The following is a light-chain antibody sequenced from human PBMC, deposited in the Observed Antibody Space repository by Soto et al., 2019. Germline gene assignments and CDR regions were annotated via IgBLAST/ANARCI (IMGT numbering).Light chain of an antibody. V-gene: IGKV3-11*01. CDR2: DAS. CDR1: QSVRSY. Sequence: EIVLTQSPATLSLSPGERVTLSCRASQSVRSYLAWYQHKAGQAPRLLIYDASNRATGIPARFSGSGSGTDFTLNISSLEPEDFAVYYCQQRSSWPLIFGGGTRVEIK. J-gene: IGKJ4*01. CDR3: QQRSSWPLI.